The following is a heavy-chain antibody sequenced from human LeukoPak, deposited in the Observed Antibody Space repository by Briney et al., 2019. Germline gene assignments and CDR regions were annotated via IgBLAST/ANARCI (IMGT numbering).Heavy chain of an antibody. Sequence: GGSLRLSCAASGFTFSSYAMSWVRQAPGKGLEWVSAISGSGGSTYYADSVKGRFTISRDNSKNTLYLQMNSLRAEDTAVYYCAKDGSMSIAARRVYYYGMDVWDQGTTVTVSS. J-gene: IGHJ6*02. CDR1: GFTFSSYA. D-gene: IGHD6-6*01. CDR2: ISGSGGST. V-gene: IGHV3-23*01. CDR3: AKDGSMSIAARRVYYYGMDV.